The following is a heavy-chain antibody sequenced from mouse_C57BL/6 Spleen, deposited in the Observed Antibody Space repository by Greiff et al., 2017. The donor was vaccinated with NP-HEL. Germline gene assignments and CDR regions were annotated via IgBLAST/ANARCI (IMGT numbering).Heavy chain of an antibody. CDR1: GFSLTSYG. CDR2: IWSGGST. D-gene: IGHD1-1*01. Sequence: VQLQQSGPGLVQPSQSLSITCTVSGFSLTSYGVHWVRQSPGKGLEWLGVIWSGGSTDYNAAFISRLSISKDNSKSQVFFKMNSLQADDTAIYYCARAPPTVVATDWYFDVWGTGTTVTVSS. V-gene: IGHV2-2*01. CDR3: ARAPPTVVATDWYFDV. J-gene: IGHJ1*03.